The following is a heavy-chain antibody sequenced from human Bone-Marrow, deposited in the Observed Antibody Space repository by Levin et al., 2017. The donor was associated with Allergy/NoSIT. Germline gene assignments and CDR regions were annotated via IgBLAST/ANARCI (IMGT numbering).Heavy chain of an antibody. V-gene: IGHV1-69*04. CDR3: ARDRGFVVVPAAIPVKGFWSGYYTSSWFDP. CDR2: IIPILGIA. CDR1: GGTFSSYA. D-gene: IGHD2-2*02. J-gene: IGHJ5*02. Sequence: AASVKVSCKASGGTFSSYAISWVRQAPGQGLEWMGRIIPILGIANYAQKFQGRVTITADKSTSTAYMELSSLRSEDTAVYYCARDRGFVVVPAAIPVKGFWSGYYTSSWFDPWGQGTLVTVSS.